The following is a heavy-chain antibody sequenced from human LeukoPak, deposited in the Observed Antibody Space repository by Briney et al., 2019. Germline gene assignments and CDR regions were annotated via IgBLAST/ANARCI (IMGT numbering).Heavy chain of an antibody. V-gene: IGHV1-18*01. Sequence: GASVKVSCKASGYTFTSYGINWVRQAHGQGLEWMGWISGHNGYTYYAQKLQGRVTMTTDTSTSTAYMELRSLRSGDTAVYYCARGAVNRYNWNDDNFYYYYMDVWGKGTTVTISS. CDR2: ISGHNGYT. CDR1: GYTFTSYG. CDR3: ARGAVNRYNWNDDNFYYYYMDV. D-gene: IGHD1-1*01. J-gene: IGHJ6*03.